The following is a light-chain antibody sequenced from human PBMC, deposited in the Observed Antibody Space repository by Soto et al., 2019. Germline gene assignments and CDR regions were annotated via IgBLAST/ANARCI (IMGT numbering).Light chain of an antibody. Sequence: DIVLTQSPGTLSLSPGETATLSCRASQSVSSKYLAWYQQKPGQPPRVLIYGASIRATGVPERFSGGGSGTDFTLTITRLESEDFAVYYCQQFGSSLFTFGPGTKVDFK. CDR2: GAS. CDR1: QSVSSKY. CDR3: QQFGSSLFT. V-gene: IGKV3-20*01. J-gene: IGKJ3*01.